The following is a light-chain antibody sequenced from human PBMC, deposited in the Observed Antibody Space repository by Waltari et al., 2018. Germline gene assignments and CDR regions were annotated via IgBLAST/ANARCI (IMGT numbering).Light chain of an antibody. CDR2: DAS. J-gene: IGKJ4*01. V-gene: IGKV3-11*01. CDR3: QQRSNWPLT. CDR1: QSFSAS. Sequence: GPPSGKDSQSFSASLARDQQKPGQPPRLLIDDASNRATGIPARFSGSESGTDFTLTSSSLGPEEFAVYYCQQRSNWPLTFGGGTKVEIK.